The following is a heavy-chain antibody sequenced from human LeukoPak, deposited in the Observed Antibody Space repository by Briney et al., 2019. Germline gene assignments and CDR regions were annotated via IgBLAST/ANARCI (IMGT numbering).Heavy chain of an antibody. D-gene: IGHD3-22*01. Sequence: GASLQISCKGSGYGFTSYWIGWVRQMPGKGLEWMGIIYPGDSDTRYSPSFQGQVTISADKSISTAYLQWSSLKASDTAMYYCARGPYYDSSGYYFDYWGQGTLVTVSA. CDR2: IYPGDSDT. CDR1: GYGFTSYW. CDR3: ARGPYYDSSGYYFDY. J-gene: IGHJ4*02. V-gene: IGHV5-51*01.